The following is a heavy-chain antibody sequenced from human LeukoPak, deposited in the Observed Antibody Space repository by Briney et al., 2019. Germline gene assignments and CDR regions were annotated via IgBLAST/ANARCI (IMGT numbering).Heavy chain of an antibody. V-gene: IGHV4-39*01. CDR3: ARLGYCSGGSCWPFDY. CDR1: GGSISSSSYY. D-gene: IGHD2-15*01. CDR2: IYYSGST. Sequence: PSETLSLTCTVSGGSISSSSYYWGWIRQPPGKGLEWIGSIYYSGSTYYNPSLKSRVTISVDTSKNQFSLKLSSVTAADTAVYYCARLGYCSGGSCWPFDYWGQGTLVTVSS. J-gene: IGHJ4*02.